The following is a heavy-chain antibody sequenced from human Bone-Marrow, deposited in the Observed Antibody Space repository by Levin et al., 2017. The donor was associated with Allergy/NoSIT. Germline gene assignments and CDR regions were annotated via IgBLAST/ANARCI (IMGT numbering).Heavy chain of an antibody. CDR2: ISGSGSNT. D-gene: IGHD3-22*01. CDR3: AGYDTSGYHSPFDY. CDR1: GLIFSNYA. Sequence: SCAASGLIFSNYAMNWVRQAPGKGLEWVSQISGSGSNTHYADSVRGRFTFSRDNSNNTVYLQMNSLSADDTAVYYCAGYDTSGYHSPFDYWGQGPLVTVSS. J-gene: IGHJ4*02. V-gene: IGHV3-23*01.